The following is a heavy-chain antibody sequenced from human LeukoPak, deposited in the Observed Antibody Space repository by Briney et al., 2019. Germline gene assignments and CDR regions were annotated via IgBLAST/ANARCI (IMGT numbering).Heavy chain of an antibody. Sequence: ETLSLTCTVSGGSISSYYWSWVRQAPGKGLEWVSAISGSGGSTYYADSVKGRFTISRDNSKNTLYLQMNSLRAEDTAVYYCAKGPTYYDFWSGYYWGQGTLVTVSS. CDR3: AKGPTYYDFWSGYY. CDR1: GGSISSYY. J-gene: IGHJ4*02. CDR2: ISGSGGST. V-gene: IGHV3-23*01. D-gene: IGHD3-3*01.